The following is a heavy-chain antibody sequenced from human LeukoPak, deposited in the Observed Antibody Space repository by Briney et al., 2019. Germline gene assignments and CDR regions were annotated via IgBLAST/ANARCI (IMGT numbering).Heavy chain of an antibody. CDR3: ASSRVVTAIGYYFDY. V-gene: IGHV1-69*13. CDR1: GYTFTSYA. CDR2: IIPIFGTA. D-gene: IGHD2-21*02. J-gene: IGHJ4*02. Sequence: SVKVSCKASGYTFTSYAMHWVRQAPGQRLEWMGGIIPIFGTANYAQKFQGRVTITADESTSTAYMELSSLRSEDTAVYYCASSRVVTAIGYYFDYWGQGTLVTVSS.